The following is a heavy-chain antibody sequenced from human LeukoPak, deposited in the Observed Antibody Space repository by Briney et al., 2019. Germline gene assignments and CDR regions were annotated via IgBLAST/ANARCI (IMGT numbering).Heavy chain of an antibody. V-gene: IGHV4-61*01. CDR1: GGSISSGSYY. J-gene: IGHJ3*02. CDR2: IYGGGST. CDR3: ARDRSGSYYGHDAFDI. Sequence: SETLSLTCTVSGGSISSGSYYWTWIRQPPGKGLECIGYIYGGGSTNYNPSLKSRVTISVDTSKNQFSLKLSSVTAADTAVYYCARDRSGSYYGHDAFDIWGQGTMVTVSS. D-gene: IGHD1-26*01.